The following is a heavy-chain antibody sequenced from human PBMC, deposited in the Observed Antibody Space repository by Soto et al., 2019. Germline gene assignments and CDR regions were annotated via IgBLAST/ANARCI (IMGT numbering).Heavy chain of an antibody. J-gene: IGHJ3*02. CDR2: ISAYNGNT. D-gene: IGHD6-13*01. CDR3: ARSYRYSSSWYDHPGPFDI. Sequence: ASVKVSCKASGYTFTSYGISWVRQAPGQGLEWMGWISAYNGNTNYAQKLQGRVTMTTDTSTSTAYMELRSLRSDDTAVYYCARSYRYSSSWYDHPGPFDIWGQGTMVTVSS. V-gene: IGHV1-18*01. CDR1: GYTFTSYG.